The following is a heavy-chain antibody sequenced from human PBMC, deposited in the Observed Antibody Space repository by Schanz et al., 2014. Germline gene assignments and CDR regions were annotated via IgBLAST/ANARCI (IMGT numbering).Heavy chain of an antibody. CDR3: ARAKRFGDMDV. Sequence: QVQLVQSGAEVKKPGASVKVSCKASGYTFISYGIKWVRQAPGQGLEWMGWISAYNGHTDYAQKLQGRVTLTTDTSTSTAYMELRNLRSDDTGVYYCARAKRFGDMDVRGQGTTVTVSS. CDR1: GYTFISYG. D-gene: IGHD3-10*01. CDR2: ISAYNGHT. J-gene: IGHJ6*02. V-gene: IGHV1-18*01.